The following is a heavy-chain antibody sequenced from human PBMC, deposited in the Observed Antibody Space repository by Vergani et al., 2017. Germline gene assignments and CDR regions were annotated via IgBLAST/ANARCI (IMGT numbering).Heavy chain of an antibody. D-gene: IGHD3-10*01. Sequence: EVQLVETGGGLIQPGGSLRLSCAASGFTVSSNYMSWVRQAPGKGLEWVSVIYSGGSTYYADSVKGRFTISRDNAKNSLYLQMNSLRAEDTAVYYCARGGSITMVRGVIGLVDYWGQGTLVTVSS. V-gene: IGHV3-53*02. CDR2: IYSGGST. J-gene: IGHJ4*02. CDR1: GFTVSSNY. CDR3: ARGGSITMVRGVIGLVDY.